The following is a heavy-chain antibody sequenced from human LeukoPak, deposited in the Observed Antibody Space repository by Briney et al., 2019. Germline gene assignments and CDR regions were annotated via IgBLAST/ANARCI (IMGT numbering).Heavy chain of an antibody. Sequence: GESLKISCKGSGYSFTRKWIGRVRQMPGKGLEWMAIIYPGDSDTTYSPSFQGQVTISADKSINTAYLQWSSLKASDTAMYYCARRVVNNRNWYFDLWGRGTLVTVSS. V-gene: IGHV5-51*01. CDR1: GYSFTRKW. D-gene: IGHD4-23*01. J-gene: IGHJ2*01. CDR3: ARRVVNNRNWYFDL. CDR2: IYPGDSDT.